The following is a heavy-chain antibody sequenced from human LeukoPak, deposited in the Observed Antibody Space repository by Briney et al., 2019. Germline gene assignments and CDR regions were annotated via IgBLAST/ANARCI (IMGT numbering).Heavy chain of an antibody. CDR1: GFTVSSNY. D-gene: IGHD3-10*01. Sequence: GGSLRLSCAASGFTVSSNYMSWVRQASGKGLEWVSVIYSGGSTYYADSVKGRFTISRDNSKNTLYLQMNSLRAEDTAVYYCAREDTITMVTDFWGQGTLVTVSS. V-gene: IGHV3-53*01. CDR3: AREDTITMVTDF. CDR2: IYSGGST. J-gene: IGHJ4*02.